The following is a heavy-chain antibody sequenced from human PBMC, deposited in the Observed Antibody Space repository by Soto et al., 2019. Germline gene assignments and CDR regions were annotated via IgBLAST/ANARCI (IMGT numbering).Heavy chain of an antibody. CDR1: GGSISSSSYY. CDR3: ARAAAGTDGPYYFDY. V-gene: IGHV4-39*01. Sequence: PSETLSLTCTVSGGSISSSSYYWGWIRQPPGKGLEWIGSIYYSGSTYYNPSLKSRVTISVDTSKNQFSLKLSSVTAADTAVYYCARAAAGTDGPYYFDYWGQGTLVTVSS. D-gene: IGHD6-13*01. CDR2: IYYSGST. J-gene: IGHJ4*02.